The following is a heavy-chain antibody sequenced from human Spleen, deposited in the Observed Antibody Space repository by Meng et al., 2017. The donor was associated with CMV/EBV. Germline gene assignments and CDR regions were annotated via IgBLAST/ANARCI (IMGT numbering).Heavy chain of an antibody. J-gene: IGHJ6*02. CDR2: SSSRGSTI. V-gene: IGHV3-48*03. D-gene: IGHD6-6*01. CDR1: GFTFGVYA. Sequence: GGSLRLSCTASGFTFGVYAMSWVRQAPGKGLEWVSYSSSRGSTIYYADSVQGRFTISRDNAKNSLYLQMNSLRAEDTAVYYCARDFIGVRPDYYYNGMDVWGQGTTVTVSS. CDR3: ARDFIGVRPDYYYNGMDV.